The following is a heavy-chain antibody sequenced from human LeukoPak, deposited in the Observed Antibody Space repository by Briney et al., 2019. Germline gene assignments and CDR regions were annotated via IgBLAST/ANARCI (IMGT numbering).Heavy chain of an antibody. CDR1: GFTFSSYA. J-gene: IGHJ4*02. V-gene: IGHV3-30*02. D-gene: IGHD1-26*01. CDR3: AKDLSGSLGY. Sequence: GGSLRLSCAASGFTFSSYAMHWVRQAPGKGLEWVAFIRYDGSNKYYADSVKGRFTISRDNSKNTLYLQMDSLRAEDTAVYYCAKDLSGSLGYWGQGTLVTVSS. CDR2: IRYDGSNK.